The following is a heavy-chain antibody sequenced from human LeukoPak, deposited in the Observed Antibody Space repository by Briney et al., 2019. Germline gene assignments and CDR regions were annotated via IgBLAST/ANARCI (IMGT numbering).Heavy chain of an antibody. CDR2: INHSGST. D-gene: IGHD3-22*01. Sequence: PSETLSLTCAVYGGSFSGYYWSWIRQPPGKGLEWIGEINHSGSTNYNPSLKSRVTISVDTSKNQFSLKLSSVTAADTAVYYCARAYYYDSSGSNMIFDYWGQGTLVTVSS. V-gene: IGHV4-34*01. CDR1: GGSFSGYY. J-gene: IGHJ4*02. CDR3: ARAYYYDSSGSNMIFDY.